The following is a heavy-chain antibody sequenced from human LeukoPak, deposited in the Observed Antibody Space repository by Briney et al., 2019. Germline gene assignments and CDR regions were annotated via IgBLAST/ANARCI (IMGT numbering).Heavy chain of an antibody. CDR2: IRYDGSNK. D-gene: IGHD3-10*01. V-gene: IGHV3-30*02. Sequence: PGGSLRLSCAASGFTFSSYGMHWVRQAPGKGLEWVAFIRYDGSNKYYADSVKGRFTISRDNSKNTLYLQMNSLRAEDTAVYYCAKELSRGPRAHLAEYFQHWGQGTLVTASS. CDR1: GFTFSSYG. CDR3: AKELSRGPRAHLAEYFQH. J-gene: IGHJ1*01.